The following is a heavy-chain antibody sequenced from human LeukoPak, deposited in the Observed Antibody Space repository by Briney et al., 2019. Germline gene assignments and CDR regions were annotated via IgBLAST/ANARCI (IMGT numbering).Heavy chain of an antibody. CDR2: ISTTDTTK. CDR1: GFTFSSYE. CDR3: ARETLHCGGDGLDY. J-gene: IGHJ4*02. D-gene: IGHD2-21*02. V-gene: IGHV3-48*03. Sequence: GGFLRLSCATSGFTFSSYEWNWVRQPPGKGLEWLSYISTTDTTKYYADSVKGRFTISRDNAKNSLFLHMNSLRVEDTALYYCARETLHCGGDGLDYWGQGTLVTVSS.